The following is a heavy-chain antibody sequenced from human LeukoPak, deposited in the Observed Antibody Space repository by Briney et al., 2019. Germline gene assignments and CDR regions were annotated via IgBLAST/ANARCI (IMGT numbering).Heavy chain of an antibody. D-gene: IGHD1-1*01. CDR3: ARVRSAEERAWAY. CDR1: GFTFSSYW. CDR2: IYSDGSST. Sequence: QTGGSLRLSCAASGFTFSSYWMHWVRQAPGKGLVWVSRIYSDGSSTIYADSVKDRFTISRDNAKNTLYLQMNSLRSDDTAVYFCARVRSAEERAWAYWGQGTLVTVSS. V-gene: IGHV3-74*01. J-gene: IGHJ4*02.